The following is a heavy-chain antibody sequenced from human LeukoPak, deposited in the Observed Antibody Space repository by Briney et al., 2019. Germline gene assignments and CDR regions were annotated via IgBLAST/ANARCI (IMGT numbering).Heavy chain of an antibody. CDR1: GFTFTNYA. Sequence: AGGSLRLSCAAPGFTFTNYAMHWVRQAPGKGLEYVSAISSNGGSTYYANSVKGRFTISRDNSKNTLYLQMGSLRAEDMAVYYCARDLRLNELAYCGGDCLDYWVQGTLVTVSS. CDR2: ISSNGGST. V-gene: IGHV3-64*01. D-gene: IGHD2-21*02. CDR3: ARDLRLNELAYCGGDCLDY. J-gene: IGHJ4*02.